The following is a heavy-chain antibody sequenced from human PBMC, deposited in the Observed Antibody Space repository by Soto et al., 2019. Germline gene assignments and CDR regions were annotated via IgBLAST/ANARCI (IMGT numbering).Heavy chain of an antibody. V-gene: IGHV4-39*01. D-gene: IGHD3-3*01. Sequence: SETLSLTCTVSGGSISSSSYYWGWIRQPPGKGLEWIGSIYYSGSTYYNPSLKSRVTISVDTSKNQFSLKLSSVTAADTAVYYCATYYEFWSGYVVWGQGTLVTVSS. CDR1: GGSISSSSYY. J-gene: IGHJ4*02. CDR3: ATYYEFWSGYVV. CDR2: IYYSGST.